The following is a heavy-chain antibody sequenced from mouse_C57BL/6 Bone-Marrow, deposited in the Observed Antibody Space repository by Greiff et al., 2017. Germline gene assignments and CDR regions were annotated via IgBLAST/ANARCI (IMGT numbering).Heavy chain of an antibody. D-gene: IGHD1-1*01. Sequence: VQLQQSGAELVRPGASVKLSCTASGFNIKDYYMHWVKQRPKQGLGWIGRIDPEDGDTEYAPKFKGKATMTADTSSNTAYLQLSSLTSEDTAVYYCTTGTFYYGSSSYYFDYWGQGTTLTVSS. CDR1: GFNIKDYY. CDR2: IDPEDGDT. V-gene: IGHV14-1*01. J-gene: IGHJ2*01. CDR3: TTGTFYYGSSSYYFDY.